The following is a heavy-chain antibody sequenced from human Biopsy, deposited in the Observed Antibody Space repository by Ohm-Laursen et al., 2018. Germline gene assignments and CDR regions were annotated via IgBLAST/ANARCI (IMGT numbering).Heavy chain of an antibody. CDR3: ARDFNYDGGGSFNFDY. V-gene: IGHV1-8*01. CDR1: GYSFTKYY. D-gene: IGHD3-22*01. J-gene: IGHJ4*02. CDR2: MNPNSGNT. Sequence: SVKVSCKASGYSFTKYYVNWVRQATGQGLEWMGWMNPNSGNTGYAQKFQGRVTMTRNTSISTAYMELSSLTSVDTAVYYCARDFNYDGGGSFNFDYWGQGTLVTVSS.